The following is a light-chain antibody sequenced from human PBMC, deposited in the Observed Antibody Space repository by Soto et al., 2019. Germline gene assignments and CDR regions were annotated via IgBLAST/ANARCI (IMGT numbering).Light chain of an antibody. Sequence: EIVMTQSPATLSVSPGERATLSCRASQSVSDNLAWYQQKPGQAPRLLIYGASTRATGTPARFSGSGSGTEFTLSISSLQSEDFAVYYCQQYNKWPPWTFGQGTKVEIK. V-gene: IGKV3-15*01. CDR3: QQYNKWPPWT. CDR1: QSVSDN. CDR2: GAS. J-gene: IGKJ1*01.